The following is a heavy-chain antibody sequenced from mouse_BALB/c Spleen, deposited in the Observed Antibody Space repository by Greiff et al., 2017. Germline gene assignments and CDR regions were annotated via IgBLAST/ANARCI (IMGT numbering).Heavy chain of an antibody. V-gene: IGHV2-4-1*01. CDR3: ASSYYYGKNYAMDY. J-gene: IGHJ4*01. Sequence: QVQLQQSGPGLVQPSQSLSITCTVSGFSLTSYGVHWVRQSPGKGLEWLGVIWSGGSTDYNAAFISRLSISKDNSKSQVFFKMNILQADDTAIYYCASSYYYGKNYAMDYWGQGTSVTVSS. CDR1: GFSLTSYG. CDR2: IWSGGST. D-gene: IGHD1-1*01.